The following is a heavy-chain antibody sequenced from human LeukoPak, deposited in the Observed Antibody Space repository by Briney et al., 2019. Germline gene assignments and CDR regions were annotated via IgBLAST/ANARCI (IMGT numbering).Heavy chain of an antibody. J-gene: IGHJ4*02. D-gene: IGHD3-22*01. CDR2: ISGSGGST. V-gene: IGHV3-23*01. CDR1: GFTFSSYG. Sequence: SGGSLRLSCAASGFTFSSYGMSWVRQAPGKGLEWVSAISGSGGSTYYADSVKGRFTISRDNSKNTLYLQMNSLRAEDTAVYYCAKGVALIVVVIKPLGDWGQGTLVTVSS. CDR3: AKGVALIVVVIKPLGD.